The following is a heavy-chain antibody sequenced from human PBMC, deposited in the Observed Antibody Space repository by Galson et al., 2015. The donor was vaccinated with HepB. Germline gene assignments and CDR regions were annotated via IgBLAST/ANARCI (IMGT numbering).Heavy chain of an antibody. Sequence: SVKVSCKASDSTFTSYGISWVRQAPGQGLEWMGWISAYNGNTKYAQKVQGRVTMTTDTSTRTAYMELRSLRSDDTAMYYCARGDDILTGYYRGFDYWGQGTLVTVSS. V-gene: IGHV1-18*01. J-gene: IGHJ4*02. CDR1: DSTFTSYG. CDR2: ISAYNGNT. D-gene: IGHD3-9*01. CDR3: ARGDDILTGYYRGFDY.